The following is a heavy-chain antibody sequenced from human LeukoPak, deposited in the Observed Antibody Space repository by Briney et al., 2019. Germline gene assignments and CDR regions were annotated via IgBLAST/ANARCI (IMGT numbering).Heavy chain of an antibody. CDR3: AREQEYCSSTSCYTVEWDYYYYYGMDV. Sequence: PGGSLRLSCAASGFTFSSYGMHWVRQAPGKGLEWVAVIWYDGSNKYYADSVKGRFTISRDNSKNTLYLQMNSLRAEDTAVYYCAREQEYCSSTSCYTVEWDYYYYYGMDVWGQGTTVTVSS. CDR2: IWYDGSNK. V-gene: IGHV3-33*01. J-gene: IGHJ6*02. CDR1: GFTFSSYG. D-gene: IGHD2-2*02.